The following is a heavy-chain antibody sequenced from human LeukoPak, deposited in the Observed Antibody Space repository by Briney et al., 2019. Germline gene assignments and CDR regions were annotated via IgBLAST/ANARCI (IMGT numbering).Heavy chain of an antibody. Sequence: ASVKVSCKASGGTFIKYAISWVRQAPGQGLEWMGGIIPLFGTTNYAQKFQGRVTITTDESTSTAYMELSSLRAEDTAVYYCASNGDYGSSYYYYYMDVWGKGTTVTVSS. CDR1: GGTFIKYA. CDR2: IIPLFGTT. D-gene: IGHD4-23*01. V-gene: IGHV1-69*05. CDR3: ASNGDYGSSYYYYYMDV. J-gene: IGHJ6*03.